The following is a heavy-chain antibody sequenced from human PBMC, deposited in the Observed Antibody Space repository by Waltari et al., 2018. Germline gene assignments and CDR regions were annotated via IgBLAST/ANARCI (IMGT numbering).Heavy chain of an antibody. Sequence: QVHLVQSGAEVKKPGSSVKVSCKASGGTLRSYSISCVRQAPGQGLEYMGRIIPIFGTANDAQKFQGRVTITADESTSTAYMELSSLRSEDTAVYYCARDRGIRWLQFGYWGQGTLVTVSS. CDR2: IIPIFGTA. D-gene: IGHD1-20*01. CDR1: GGTLRSYS. J-gene: IGHJ4*02. V-gene: IGHV1-69*15. CDR3: ARDRGIRWLQFGY.